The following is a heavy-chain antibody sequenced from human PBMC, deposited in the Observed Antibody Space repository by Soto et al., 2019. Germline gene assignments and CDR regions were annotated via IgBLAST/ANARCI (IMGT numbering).Heavy chain of an antibody. J-gene: IGHJ3*02. Sequence: QLQLQESGPGLVKPSETLSLTCTVSGGSISSSSYYWGWMRQPPGKGLEWIGRIYYSGSNYYNPSLKSPVPISVSTSKNQFSLKLSSVTAADTAVYYCPRGVDAFDIWGQGTMVTVSS. CDR3: PRGVDAFDI. CDR1: GGSISSSSYY. D-gene: IGHD3-16*01. V-gene: IGHV4-39*01. CDR2: IYYSGSN.